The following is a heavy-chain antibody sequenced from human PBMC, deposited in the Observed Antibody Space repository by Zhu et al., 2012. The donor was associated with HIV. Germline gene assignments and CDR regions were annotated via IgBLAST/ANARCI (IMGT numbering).Heavy chain of an antibody. D-gene: IGHD3-3*01. Sequence: EVQLLESGGGLVQPGGSLRLSCAASGFTFSSYGMSWVRQAPGKGLEWVSGISDTGGSTYYADSVKGRFTISRDNSKNTLYLQMNSLRAEDMAVYYCAKDRITISAFDIWAKGQWSASPQ. CDR3: AKDRITISAFDI. J-gene: IGHJ3*02. CDR1: GFTFSSYG. V-gene: IGHV3-23*01. CDR2: ISDTGGST.